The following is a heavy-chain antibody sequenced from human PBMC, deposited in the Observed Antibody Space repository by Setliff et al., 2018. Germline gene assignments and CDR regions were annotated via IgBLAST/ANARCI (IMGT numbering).Heavy chain of an antibody. CDR3: VREGYSEYFQD. D-gene: IGHD1-1*01. J-gene: IGHJ1*01. Sequence: PSETLSLTCTVSGGSISGASIRSYYWSWIRQPPGKGLEFIGYVYYSGTTNYDPSLKSRVTISVDTSKNQLSLTLSSVTAADTAVYYCVREGYSEYFQDWGRGTLVTVSS. CDR2: VYYSGTT. V-gene: IGHV4-61*01. CDR1: GGSISGASIRSYY.